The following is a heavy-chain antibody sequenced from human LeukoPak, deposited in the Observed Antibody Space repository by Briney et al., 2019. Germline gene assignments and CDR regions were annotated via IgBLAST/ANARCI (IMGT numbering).Heavy chain of an antibody. CDR2: INHSGST. Sequence: SETLSLTCAVYGGSFSGYYWSWIRQPPGKGLEWIGEINHSGSTNYNPSLKSRVTISVDTSKNQFSLKLGSVTAADTAVYYCARGSWLRKFDYWGQGTLVTVSS. CDR3: ARGSWLRKFDY. V-gene: IGHV4-34*01. D-gene: IGHD5-12*01. CDR1: GGSFSGYY. J-gene: IGHJ4*02.